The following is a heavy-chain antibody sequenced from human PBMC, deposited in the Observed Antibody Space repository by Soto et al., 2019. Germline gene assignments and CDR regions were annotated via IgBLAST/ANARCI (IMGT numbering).Heavy chain of an antibody. CDR1: EYTFTNYA. CDR2: INAGNGNT. Sequence: GASVKVSCKASEYTFTNYALHWVRQAPGQRLEWMGWINAGNGNTKYSQKFQGRVTITRDTSASTAYMELSSLRSEDTAVYYCARSIVVVTAADYWGQGTLVTVSS. D-gene: IGHD2-21*02. J-gene: IGHJ4*02. V-gene: IGHV1-3*01. CDR3: ARSIVVVTAADY.